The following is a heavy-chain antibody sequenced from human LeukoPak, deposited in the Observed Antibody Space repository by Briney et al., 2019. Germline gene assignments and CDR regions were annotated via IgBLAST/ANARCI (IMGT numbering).Heavy chain of an antibody. J-gene: IGHJ4*02. CDR2: INPSGGST. Sequence: ASVKVSCKASGYTFTSYYMHWVRQAPGQGLEWMGIINPSGGSTSYAQKFQGGVTMTRDMSTSTDYMELSSLRSEDTAVYYCARDYDGGSYRDYFDYWGQGTLVTVSS. CDR3: ARDYDGGSYRDYFDY. V-gene: IGHV1-46*01. D-gene: IGHD1-26*01. CDR1: GYTFTSYY.